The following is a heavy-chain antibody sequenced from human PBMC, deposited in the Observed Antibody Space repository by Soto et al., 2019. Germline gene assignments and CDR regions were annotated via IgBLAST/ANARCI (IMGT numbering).Heavy chain of an antibody. Sequence: GGSLRLSCAASGFTFSTAWINWVRQAPGKGLEWVSVIYSGGSTYYADSVKGRFTISRHNSKNTLYLQMNSLRAEDTAVYYCARDPESWFDPWGQGTLVTVSS. V-gene: IGHV3-53*04. CDR2: IYSGGST. CDR3: ARDPESWFDP. CDR1: GFTFSTAW. J-gene: IGHJ5*02.